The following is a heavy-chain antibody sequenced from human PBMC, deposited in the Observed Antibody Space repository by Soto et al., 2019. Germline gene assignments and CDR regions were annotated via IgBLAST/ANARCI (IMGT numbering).Heavy chain of an antibody. D-gene: IGHD3-10*01. CDR1: GFTFSTYT. J-gene: IGHJ5*02. Sequence: EVQLVESGGGLVQPGGSLRLSCAASGFTFSTYTMNWVRQAPGKGLEWVSYISSSSSTIYYADSVKGRFTISRDNAKNSLYLQMNSLRAEDTTVYSCAREYYGSGSYYPGGWFDPWGQGTLVTVSS. CDR2: ISSSSSTI. V-gene: IGHV3-48*01. CDR3: AREYYGSGSYYPGGWFDP.